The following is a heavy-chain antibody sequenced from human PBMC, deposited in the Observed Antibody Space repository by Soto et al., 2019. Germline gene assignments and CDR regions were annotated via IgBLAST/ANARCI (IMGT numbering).Heavy chain of an antibody. V-gene: IGHV3-21*01. Sequence: PGGSLRLSCAASGFTFSSYSMNWVRQAPGKGLEWVSSISSSSSYIYYADSVKGRFTISRDNAKNSLYLQMNSPRAEDTAVYYCARVGYDFWSGYYEGYYYYGMDVWGQGTTVTVSS. D-gene: IGHD3-3*01. CDR3: ARVGYDFWSGYYEGYYYYGMDV. CDR1: GFTFSSYS. J-gene: IGHJ6*02. CDR2: ISSSSSYI.